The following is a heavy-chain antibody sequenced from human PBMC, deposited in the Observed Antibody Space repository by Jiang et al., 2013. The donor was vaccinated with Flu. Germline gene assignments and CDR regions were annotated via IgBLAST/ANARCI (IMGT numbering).Heavy chain of an antibody. CDR2: IYHSGST. Sequence: LLKPSETLSLTCAVSGYSISSGYYWGWIRQAPGKGLEWIGSIYHSGSTYYNPSLKSRVTISADTSKNQFSLKLSSVTAADTAVYYCARGGDKNSSVITHPIDSTTWGQGTLVTVSS. D-gene: IGHD3-22*01. CDR3: ARGGDKNSSVITHPIDSTT. J-gene: IGHJ4*02. CDR1: GYSISSGYY. V-gene: IGHV4-38-2*01.